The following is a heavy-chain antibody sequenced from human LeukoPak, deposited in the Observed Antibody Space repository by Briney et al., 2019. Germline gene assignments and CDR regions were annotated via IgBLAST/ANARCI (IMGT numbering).Heavy chain of an antibody. V-gene: IGHV4-39*01. CDR3: ARLWGYSYGYLDY. J-gene: IGHJ4*02. CDR1: GGSFSNYY. Sequence: SETLSLTCAVFGGSFSNYYLHWIRQPPGRGLEWIGSIYKSGSTYYNPSLKSRVTISVDTSKNQFSLKLSSVTAADTAVYYCARLWGYSYGYLDYWGQGTLVTVSS. D-gene: IGHD5-18*01. CDR2: IYKSGST.